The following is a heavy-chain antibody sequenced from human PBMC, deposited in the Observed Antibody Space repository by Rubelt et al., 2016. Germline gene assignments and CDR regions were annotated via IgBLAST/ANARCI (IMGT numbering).Heavy chain of an antibody. Sequence: QVQLQQWGAGLLKPSETLSLTCAVYGGSFSGYYWSWIRQPPGKGLEWIGSLFSGNTYYNPSLKSRVTISLDTSKNQFSPKRSFLTAGDTAVYFCARVQRAGLLWDVWGHGTAVTVSS. CDR2: LFSGNT. CDR1: GGSFSGYY. V-gene: IGHV4-34*02. CDR3: ARVQRAGLLWDV. D-gene: IGHD3-10*01. J-gene: IGHJ6*02.